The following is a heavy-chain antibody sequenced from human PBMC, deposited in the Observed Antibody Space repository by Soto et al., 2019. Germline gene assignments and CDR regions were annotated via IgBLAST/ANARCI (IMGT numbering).Heavy chain of an antibody. Sequence: SETLSLTCTVSGCSISSYYWSWIRQPPGKGLEWIGYIYYSGSTNYNPSLKSRVTISVDTSKNQFSLKLSSVTAADTAVYYCARQGSLGDFWSGYYSPNWFDPWGQGALVTVSS. CDR1: GCSISSYY. V-gene: IGHV4-59*08. CDR3: ARQGSLGDFWSGYYSPNWFDP. D-gene: IGHD3-3*01. CDR2: IYYSGST. J-gene: IGHJ5*02.